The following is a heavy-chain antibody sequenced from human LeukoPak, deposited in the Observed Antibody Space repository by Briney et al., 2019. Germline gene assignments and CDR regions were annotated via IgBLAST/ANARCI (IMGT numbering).Heavy chain of an antibody. CDR3: ARPRSKTGYQGYYFDY. CDR1: GFTFSSYA. V-gene: IGHV3-30-3*01. D-gene: IGHD3-9*01. J-gene: IGHJ4*02. Sequence: LRLSCAASGFTFSSYAMHWVRQAPGKGLEWVAVISYDGSNKYYADSVKGRFTISRDNSKNTLYLQMNSLRAEDTAVYYCARPRSKTGYQGYYFDYWGQGTLVTVSS. CDR2: ISYDGSNK.